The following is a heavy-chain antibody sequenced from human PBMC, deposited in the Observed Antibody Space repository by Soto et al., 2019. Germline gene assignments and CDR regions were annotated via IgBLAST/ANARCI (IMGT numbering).Heavy chain of an antibody. Sequence: EVQLLESGGGLVQPGGSLRLSCAASGFTFSSYAMSWVRQAPGKGLEWVSAISGSGGSTYYADSVKGRFTISRDNSKNTLYLQMNSLRAEDTAVYYCAIVTDPTYYYGMDVWGQGTTVTVSS. CDR3: AIVTDPTYYYGMDV. CDR2: ISGSGGST. D-gene: IGHD6-6*01. V-gene: IGHV3-23*01. CDR1: GFTFSSYA. J-gene: IGHJ6*02.